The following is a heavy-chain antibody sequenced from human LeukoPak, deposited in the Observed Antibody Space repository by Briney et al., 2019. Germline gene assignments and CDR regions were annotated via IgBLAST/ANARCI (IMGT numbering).Heavy chain of an antibody. J-gene: IGHJ4*02. Sequence: GRSLRLSCAASGFTFSSYAMHWVRQAPGKGLEWVAVISYDGSNKYYADSVKGRFTISRDNSKNTLYLQMNSLRAEDTAVYYCARVADRSSTVGDYWGQGTLVTVSS. V-gene: IGHV3-30-3*01. CDR3: ARVADRSSTVGDY. CDR1: GFTFSSYA. CDR2: ISYDGSNK. D-gene: IGHD6-6*01.